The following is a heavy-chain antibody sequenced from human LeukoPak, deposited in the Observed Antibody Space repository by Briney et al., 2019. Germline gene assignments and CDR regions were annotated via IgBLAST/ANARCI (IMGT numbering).Heavy chain of an antibody. D-gene: IGHD6-6*01. V-gene: IGHV3-74*01. CDR3: ARESSRAHDY. CDR2: IHSDGSST. CDR1: GFTFSSYW. J-gene: IGHJ4*02. Sequence: PGGSLRLSCAASGFTFSSYWMHWVRQAPGKGLVWVSHIHSDGSSTSYADSVKGRFTISRDNAKNTLYLQMNSLRAEDTAMYYCARESSRAHDYWGQGTLVTVSS.